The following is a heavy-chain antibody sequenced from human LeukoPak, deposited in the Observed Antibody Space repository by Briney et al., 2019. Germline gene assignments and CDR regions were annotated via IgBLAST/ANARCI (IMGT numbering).Heavy chain of an antibody. V-gene: IGHV3-7*01. Sequence: GGSLRLSCTASGFIFRSHGMHWVRQAPGKGLEWVANIKQDGSEKYYVDSVKGRFTISRDNAKNSLYLQMNSLRAEDTAVYYCASGAGGYTAMVNYYYYYMDVWGKGTTVTVSS. CDR1: GFIFRSHG. D-gene: IGHD5-18*01. CDR3: ASGAGGYTAMVNYYYYYMDV. J-gene: IGHJ6*03. CDR2: IKQDGSEK.